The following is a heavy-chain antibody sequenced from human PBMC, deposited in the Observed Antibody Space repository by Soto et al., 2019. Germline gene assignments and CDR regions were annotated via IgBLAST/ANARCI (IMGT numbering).Heavy chain of an antibody. CDR3: AAERRWELL. V-gene: IGHV3-48*03. CDR2: ISSSGSPI. Sequence: EVQLVESGGGLVQPGGFLRLSCAASGLILSSSEMNWFRQAPGKGLEWVSYISSSGSPIYYADSVKGRFTISRDNAKNSLFLQMNSLRAEDTSVYYCAAERRWELLWGQGTLVTVSS. CDR1: GLILSSSE. D-gene: IGHD1-26*01. J-gene: IGHJ4*02.